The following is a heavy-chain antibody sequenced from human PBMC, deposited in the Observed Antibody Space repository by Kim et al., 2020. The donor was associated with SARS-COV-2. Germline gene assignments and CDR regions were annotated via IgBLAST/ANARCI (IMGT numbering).Heavy chain of an antibody. CDR2: ISKSAERT. D-gene: IGHD3-10*01. CDR1: GFTFTNYA. J-gene: IGHJ6*02. Sequence: GGSLRLSCAASGFTFTNYAMSWVRQAPGKGLEWVSSISKSAERTYYADSVKGRFSISRDNAKNTLYLQMNSLRAADTAVYYCAGYEVYGSGSSHYYYGMDVWGQGTTVTVSS. CDR3: AGYEVYGSGSSHYYYGMDV. V-gene: IGHV3-23*01.